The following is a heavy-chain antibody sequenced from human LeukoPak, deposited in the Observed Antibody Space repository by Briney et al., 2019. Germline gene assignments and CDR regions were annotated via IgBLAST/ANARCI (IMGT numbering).Heavy chain of an antibody. CDR1: GGTFSSYA. CDR3: ARDSSGRHNWFDP. J-gene: IGHJ5*02. V-gene: IGHV1-69*13. CDR2: IIPIFGTA. D-gene: IGHD6-19*01. Sequence: ASVKVSCKASGGTFSSYAISWVRQAPGQGLEWMGGIIPIFGTANYAQKFQGRVTITADESTSTAYMELSSLRSDDTAVYYCARDSSGRHNWFDPWGQGTLVTVSS.